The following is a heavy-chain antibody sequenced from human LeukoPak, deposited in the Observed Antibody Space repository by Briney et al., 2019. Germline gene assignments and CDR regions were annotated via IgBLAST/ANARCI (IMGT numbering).Heavy chain of an antibody. CDR3: ARSSGANCGGDCYLDY. V-gene: IGHV5-51*01. CDR2: IYPGDSDT. CDR1: GYSLTNYW. D-gene: IGHD2-21*01. Sequence: GESLKISCKVSGYSLTNYWIGWVRQMPGKGLEYMGIIYPGDSDTIYSPSFQGQVTISADKSISTAYLQWRSLKASDTAMYYCARSSGANCGGDCYLDYWGRGTLVTVSS. J-gene: IGHJ4*02.